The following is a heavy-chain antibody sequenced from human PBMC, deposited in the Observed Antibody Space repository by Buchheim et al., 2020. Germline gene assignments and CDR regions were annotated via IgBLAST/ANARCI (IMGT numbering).Heavy chain of an antibody. D-gene: IGHD3-10*01. J-gene: IGHJ6*02. Sequence: QVQLVESGGGVVQPGTSLRLSCAASGFAFSSYGMHWVRQAPGQGLEWVAVISYDGSEKYYGDSVKGRFTISRDHSKNTLYLQMNTLRAEDTAVYYCAKKKGAPGAFGMDVWGQGT. CDR2: ISYDGSEK. CDR3: AKKKGAPGAFGMDV. CDR1: GFAFSSYG. V-gene: IGHV3-30*18.